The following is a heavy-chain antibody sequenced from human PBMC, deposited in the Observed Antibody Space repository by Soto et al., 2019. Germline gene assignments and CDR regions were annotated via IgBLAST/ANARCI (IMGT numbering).Heavy chain of an antibody. D-gene: IGHD6-19*01. V-gene: IGHV3-33*01. J-gene: IGHJ4*02. CDR1: GFTFSSYG. CDR2: IWYDGSNK. Sequence: GGSLRLSCAASGFTFSSYGMHWVRQAPGKGLEWVAVIWYDGSNKYYADSVKGRFTISRDNSKNTLYLQMNSLRAEDTAVYYCARDKVAGMIDYWGQGTLVTVSS. CDR3: ARDKVAGMIDY.